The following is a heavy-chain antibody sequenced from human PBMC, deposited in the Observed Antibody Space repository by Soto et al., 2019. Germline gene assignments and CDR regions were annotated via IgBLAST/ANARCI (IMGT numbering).Heavy chain of an antibody. CDR2: IKQDGSEK. CDR3: TRGTELRYCTSTSCPGIDV. J-gene: IGHJ6*02. Sequence: SGGSLRLSCAASEFTFSNYWMSWVRQAPGKGLEWVANIKQDGSEKFHLDSVKGRFTISRDNAKNSLYLQMNSLRAEDTAVYYCTRGTELRYCTSTSCPGIDVWGQGTTVTVSS. CDR1: EFTFSNYW. V-gene: IGHV3-7*03. D-gene: IGHD2-2*01.